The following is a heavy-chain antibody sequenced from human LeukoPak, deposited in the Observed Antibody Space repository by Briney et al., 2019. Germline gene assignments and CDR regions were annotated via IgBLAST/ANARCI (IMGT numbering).Heavy chain of an antibody. V-gene: IGHV3-74*01. CDR2: INSDGSST. CDR1: GFTFSSYW. Sequence: PGGSLRLSCAASGFTFSSYWMHWVRQAPGKGLVWVSRINSDGSSTSYADSVKGRFSISRDNSKNTLFLQMNSLRPEDTAVYYCARDRYTKNYFDALDLWGQGSTVTVSS. J-gene: IGHJ3*01. D-gene: IGHD3-16*02. CDR3: ARDRYTKNYFDALDL.